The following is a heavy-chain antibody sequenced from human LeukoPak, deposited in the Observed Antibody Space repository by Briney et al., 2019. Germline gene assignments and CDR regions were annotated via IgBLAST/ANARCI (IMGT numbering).Heavy chain of an antibody. CDR2: IYHSGST. Sequence: PSETLSFTCTGSGGSISSYYWSWIRQPPGKGLEWIGYIYHSGSTSYNPSLKSRVTICVDTSNSEFSVKLSSVIAADTAVYYCARRTYSSGFDYIDYWGQGTLVTVSS. D-gene: IGHD6-19*01. J-gene: IGHJ4*02. CDR1: GGSISSYY. CDR3: ARRTYSSGFDYIDY. V-gene: IGHV4-59*08.